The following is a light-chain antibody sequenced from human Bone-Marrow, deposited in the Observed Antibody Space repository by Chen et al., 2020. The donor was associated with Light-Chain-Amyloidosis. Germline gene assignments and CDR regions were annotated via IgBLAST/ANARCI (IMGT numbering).Light chain of an antibody. CDR1: SGSIATNN. J-gene: IGLJ3*02. CDR2: EDD. CDR3: QSYQGSSQGV. V-gene: IGLV6-57*01. Sequence: FMLTQPHSGSGSPGKTVIISCTRSSGSIATNNVQWYQQRPGSSPTTVIYEDDQRPSGVADRFSGSIDRSSNSASLTISGLKAEDEADYYCQSYQGSSQGVFGGGTKLTVL.